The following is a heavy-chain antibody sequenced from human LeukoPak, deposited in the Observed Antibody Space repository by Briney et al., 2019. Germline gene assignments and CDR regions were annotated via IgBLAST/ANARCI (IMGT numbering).Heavy chain of an antibody. Sequence: SQTLSLTCAISGDTVSSNSATWNWIRQSPSRGLEWLGRTYYTSKWYSDYAVSVKSRITINPDTSKNQFSLQLNSVTPEDTAVYYCARIGHPWGIEDAFDIWGRGTMVTVSS. CDR3: ARIGHPWGIEDAFDI. D-gene: IGHD3-16*01. CDR1: GDTVSSNSAT. CDR2: TYYTSKWYS. J-gene: IGHJ3*02. V-gene: IGHV6-1*01.